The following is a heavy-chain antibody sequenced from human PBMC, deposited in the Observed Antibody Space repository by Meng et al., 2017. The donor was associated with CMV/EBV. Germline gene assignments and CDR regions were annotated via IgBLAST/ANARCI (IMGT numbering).Heavy chain of an antibody. Sequence: YGGSFSGYYWSWVRQPPGKGLEWSGEINHSGSTNYNPSLKSRVTISVDTSKNQFSLKLSSVTAADTAVYYCARRVGRVVPAAIHWFDPWGQGTLVTVSS. V-gene: IGHV4-34*01. J-gene: IGHJ5*02. CDR2: INHSGST. CDR3: ARRVGRVVPAAIHWFDP. D-gene: IGHD2-2*01. CDR1: GGSFSGYY.